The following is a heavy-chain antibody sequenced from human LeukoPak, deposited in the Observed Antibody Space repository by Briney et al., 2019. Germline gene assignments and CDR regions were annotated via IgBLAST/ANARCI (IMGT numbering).Heavy chain of an antibody. CDR1: GGSFSGYY. CDR3: ARHTPKITGTPDAFDI. Sequence: SETLSLTCAVYGGSFSGYYWSWIRQPPGKGLEWIGEINHSGSTNYNPSLKSRVTISVDTSKNQSSLKLSSVTAADTAVYYCARHTPKITGTPDAFDIWGQGTMVTVSS. V-gene: IGHV4-34*01. D-gene: IGHD1-20*01. J-gene: IGHJ3*02. CDR2: INHSGST.